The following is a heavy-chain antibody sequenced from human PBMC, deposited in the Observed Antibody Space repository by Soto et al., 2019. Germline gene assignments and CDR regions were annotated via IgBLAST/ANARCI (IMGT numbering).Heavy chain of an antibody. CDR1: GYTFTSYA. CDR3: ARALTSDFWSGYYNHYYYGMDV. CDR2: INAGNGNT. J-gene: IGHJ6*02. V-gene: IGHV1-3*01. D-gene: IGHD3-3*01. Sequence: SVKVSCKASGYTFTSYAMHWVRQAPGQRLEWMGWINAGNGNTKYSQKFQGRVTITRDTSASTAYMELSSLRSEDTAVYYCARALTSDFWSGYYNHYYYGMDVRGQGTTVTVSS.